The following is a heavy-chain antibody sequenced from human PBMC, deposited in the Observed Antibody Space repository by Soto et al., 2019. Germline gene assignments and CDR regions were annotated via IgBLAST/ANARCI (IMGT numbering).Heavy chain of an antibody. V-gene: IGHV1-24*01. CDR2: FDPEDGET. CDR3: ATRGGGSYFFDY. D-gene: IGHD1-26*01. J-gene: IGHJ4*02. Sequence: ASVKVSCKVSGYTLTELSMHWVRQAPGKGLEWMGGFDPEDGETIYAQKFQGRVTMTEDTSTDTAYMELSSLRSEDTAVYYCATRGGGSYFFDYWGQGTLVTVSS. CDR1: GYTLTELS.